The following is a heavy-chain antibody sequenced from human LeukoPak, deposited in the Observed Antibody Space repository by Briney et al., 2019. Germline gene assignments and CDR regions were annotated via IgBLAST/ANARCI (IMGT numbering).Heavy chain of an antibody. CDR2: IYLGDSDT. V-gene: IGHV5-51*01. Sequence: GESLKISCNSSGYIYTSYWIGWVRQLPGKGLEWMGIIYLGDSDTRYSPSFQGQVTISADKSITTAYLQWSSLKASDTAMYYCARGDSSGTTEYFQHWGQGTLVTVSS. CDR3: ARGDSSGTTEYFQH. CDR1: GYIYTSYW. J-gene: IGHJ1*01. D-gene: IGHD3-22*01.